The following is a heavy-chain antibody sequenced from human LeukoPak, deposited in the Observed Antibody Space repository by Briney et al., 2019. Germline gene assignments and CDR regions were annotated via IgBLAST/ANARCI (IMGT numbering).Heavy chain of an antibody. V-gene: IGHV3-7*01. D-gene: IGHD2-2*01. CDR1: GGSISSYY. CDR2: INQDGSEK. Sequence: ETLSLTCTVSGGSISSYYWSWVRQAPGKGLEWVANINQDGSEKYYVDSVKGRFTISRDNAKNSLYLQMNSLRAEDTAVYYCARDPAAWDYWGQGTLVTVSS. CDR3: ARDPAAWDY. J-gene: IGHJ4*02.